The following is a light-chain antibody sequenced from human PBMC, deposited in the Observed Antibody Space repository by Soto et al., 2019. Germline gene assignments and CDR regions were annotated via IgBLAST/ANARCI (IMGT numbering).Light chain of an antibody. Sequence: EIVLTQSPGTVSLSPGQRATLSCRASQSITSKFVAWYQQRPGQPPRLLIYAASTRATGIPDRFNGSGSETDFTLTISRLEPEDFAVYYCQQYGGSPTLAFGGGTKVEI. J-gene: IGKJ4*01. V-gene: IGKV3-20*01. CDR1: QSITSKF. CDR2: AAS. CDR3: QQYGGSPTLA.